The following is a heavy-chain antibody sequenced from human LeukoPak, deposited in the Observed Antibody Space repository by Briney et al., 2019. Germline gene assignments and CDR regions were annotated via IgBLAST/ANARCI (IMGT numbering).Heavy chain of an antibody. CDR2: ISSSSSYI. CDR1: GFTFSSYS. J-gene: IGHJ4*02. CDR3: ARAPAYYYDSSGLN. D-gene: IGHD3-22*01. Sequence: GGSLRLSCAASGFTFSSYSMNRVRQAPGKGLEWVSSISSSSSYIYYADSVKGRFTISRDNAKNSLYLQMNSLRAEDTAVYYCARAPAYYYDSSGLNWGQGTLVTVSS. V-gene: IGHV3-21*01.